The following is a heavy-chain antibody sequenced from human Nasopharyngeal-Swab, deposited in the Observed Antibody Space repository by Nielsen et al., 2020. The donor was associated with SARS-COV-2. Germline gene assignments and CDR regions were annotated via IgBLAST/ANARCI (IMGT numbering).Heavy chain of an antibody. CDR3: ARGALYSSGWYGY. Sequence: ESLKISCTVSGGSISSSSYYRGWIRQPPGKGLEWIGSIYYSGSTYYNPSLKSRVTISVDTSKNQFSLKLSSVTAADTAVYYCARGALYSSGWYGYWGQGTLVTVSS. D-gene: IGHD6-19*01. J-gene: IGHJ4*02. V-gene: IGHV4-39*07. CDR2: IYYSGST. CDR1: GGSISSSSYY.